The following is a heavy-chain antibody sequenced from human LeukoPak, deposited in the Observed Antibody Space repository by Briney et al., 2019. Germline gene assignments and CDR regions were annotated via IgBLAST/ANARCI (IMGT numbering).Heavy chain of an antibody. V-gene: IGHV1-2*06. J-gene: IGHJ4*02. Sequence: ASVKVSCKASGYTFTGYYMHWGRQAPGQGLEWMGRINPNSGGTNYAQKFQGRVTMTRDTSISTAYMELSRLRSDDTAVYYCARVPYSSGWYDYWGQGTLVTVSS. CDR2: INPNSGGT. D-gene: IGHD6-19*01. CDR3: ARVPYSSGWYDY. CDR1: GYTFTGYY.